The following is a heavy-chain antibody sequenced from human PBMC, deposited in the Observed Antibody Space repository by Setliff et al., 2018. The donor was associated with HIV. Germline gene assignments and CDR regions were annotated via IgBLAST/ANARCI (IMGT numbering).Heavy chain of an antibody. Sequence: SETLSLTCTVSGGSISSYYWSWIRQPPGKGLEWIGYIYYSGSTKYNPSLKSRVTISVDTSKNQFSLKLSSVTAADTAVYYCARACRSGYDYFHYFDYWGQGTLVTVSA. V-gene: IGHV4-59*01. J-gene: IGHJ4*02. CDR3: ARACRSGYDYFHYFDY. CDR1: GGSISSYY. D-gene: IGHD5-12*01. CDR2: IYYSGST.